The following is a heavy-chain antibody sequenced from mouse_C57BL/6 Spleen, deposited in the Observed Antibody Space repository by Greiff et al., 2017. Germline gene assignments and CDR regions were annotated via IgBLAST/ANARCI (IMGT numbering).Heavy chain of an antibody. CDR2: IYPGSGST. V-gene: IGHV1-55*01. CDR1: GYTFTSYW. J-gene: IGHJ1*03. CDR3: ARDTTVVATDWYFDV. Sequence: QVQLQQPGAELVKPGASVKMSCKASGYTFTSYWITWVKQRPGQGLEWIGDIYPGSGSTNYNEKFKSKATLTVDTSSSTAYMQLSSLTSEDSAVYYCARDTTVVATDWYFDVWGTGTTVTVSS. D-gene: IGHD1-1*01.